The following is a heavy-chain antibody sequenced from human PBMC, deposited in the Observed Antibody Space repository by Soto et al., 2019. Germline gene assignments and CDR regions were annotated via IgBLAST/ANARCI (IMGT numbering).Heavy chain of an antibody. J-gene: IGHJ4*02. CDR2: SRSRADNYAT. Sequence: EVQLVESGGGLVQPGGSLRLSCAISGITFSDHDIDWVRQAPGKGLEWLGRSRSRADNYATDYAASVKGRFTFSRYDSKSLLSLQMRSLKTGDTAMYYGVLGLRGMINYWGQGTLVTLSS. CDR1: GITFSDHD. V-gene: IGHV3-72*01. D-gene: IGHD7-27*01. CDR3: VLGLRGMINY.